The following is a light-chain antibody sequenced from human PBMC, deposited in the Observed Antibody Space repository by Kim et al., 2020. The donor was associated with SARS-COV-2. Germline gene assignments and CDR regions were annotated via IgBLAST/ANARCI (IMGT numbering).Light chain of an antibody. CDR1: SLRTNY. CDR3: HSRDSSDNGV. CDR2: GKN. J-gene: IGLJ2*01. Sequence: VALGQTVRITCQGDSLRTNYVRWYQQKTGQAPVLVIYGKNNRPSGIPDRFSGSSSGNTASLTITGAQADDEADYYCHSRDSSDNGVFGGGTKVTVL. V-gene: IGLV3-19*01.